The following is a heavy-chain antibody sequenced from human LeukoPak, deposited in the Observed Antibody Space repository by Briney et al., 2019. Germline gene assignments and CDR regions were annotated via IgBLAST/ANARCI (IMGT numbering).Heavy chain of an antibody. D-gene: IGHD6-13*01. V-gene: IGHV3-20*04. CDR1: GFTFDDYG. CDR2: INWNGGGT. J-gene: IGHJ4*02. CDR3: ARGTLKAAATDFDY. Sequence: GGSLRLSCAASGFTFDDYGMSWVRQAPGKGLEWVSGINWNGGGTGYADSVKGRFTISRDNAKNSLYLQMNSLRAEDTALYYCARGTLKAAATDFDYWGQGTLVTVSS.